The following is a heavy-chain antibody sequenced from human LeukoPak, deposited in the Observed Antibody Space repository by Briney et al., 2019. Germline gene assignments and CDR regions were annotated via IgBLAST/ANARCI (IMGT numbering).Heavy chain of an antibody. CDR2: IKSKTDGGTT. V-gene: IGHV3-15*01. Sequence: PGGSLRLSCAASRFTFSNAWMSWVRQAPGKGLEWVGHIKSKTDGGTTDYAAPVKGRFTISRDDSKNTLYLQMNSLRPEDTAVYYCTTDRDHGDYPEYYFDYWGQGTLVTVSS. CDR1: RFTFSNAW. J-gene: IGHJ4*02. CDR3: TTDRDHGDYPEYYFDY. D-gene: IGHD4-17*01.